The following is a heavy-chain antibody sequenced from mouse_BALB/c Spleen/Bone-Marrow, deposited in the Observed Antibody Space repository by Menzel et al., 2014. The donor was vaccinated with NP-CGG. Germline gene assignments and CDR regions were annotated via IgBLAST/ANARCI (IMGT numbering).Heavy chain of an antibody. D-gene: IGHD1-2*01. Sequence: LVESGAELARPGASVKMSCKASGHTFTSYTMHWVKQRPGQGLEWIGYINPNSDYTNYNQKFKDKATLTADKSSNTIYMQQNSLTSEDSAVDYCARPRNSLRDHWGQGATHTVSA. V-gene: IGHV1-4*01. CDR3: ARPRNSLRDH. CDR1: GHTFTSYT. J-gene: IGHJ2*01. CDR2: INPNSDYT.